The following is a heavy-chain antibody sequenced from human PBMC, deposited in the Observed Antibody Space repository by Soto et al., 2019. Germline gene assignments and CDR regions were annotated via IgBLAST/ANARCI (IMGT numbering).Heavy chain of an antibody. CDR1: GGSISSYY. V-gene: IGHV4-59*01. CDR2: IYYSGST. D-gene: IGHD3-9*01. CDR3: ASAGTYYDMLTGYDAFDI. Sequence: SETLSLTCTVSGGSISSYYWSWIRQPPGKGLEWIGHIYYSGSTNYNPYLKSRVTISVDTSKNQFSLKLSSVTAADTAVYYCASAGTYYDMLTGYDAFDIWGQGTMVTVSS. J-gene: IGHJ3*02.